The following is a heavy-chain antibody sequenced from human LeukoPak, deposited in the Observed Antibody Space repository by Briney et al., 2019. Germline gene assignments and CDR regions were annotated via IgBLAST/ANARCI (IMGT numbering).Heavy chain of an antibody. CDR1: GGSISSHY. CDR2: IYYIGST. V-gene: IGHV4-59*11. CDR3: ARGHCSSTSCSRKWFDP. D-gene: IGHD2-2*01. Sequence: SETLSLTCTVSGGSISSHYWSWIRQPPGKGLDWIGYIYYIGSTNYNPSLKSRVTISVDTSRNQFSLKLSSVTAADTAVYYCARGHCSSTSCSRKWFDPWGQGTLVTVSS. J-gene: IGHJ5*02.